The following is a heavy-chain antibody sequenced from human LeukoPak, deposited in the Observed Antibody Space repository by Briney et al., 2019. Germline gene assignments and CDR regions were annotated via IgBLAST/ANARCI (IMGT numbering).Heavy chain of an antibody. CDR1: GFSISSGYF. CDR2: THHSGAT. V-gene: IGHV4-38-2*02. CDR3: TREVWGSTFPDY. Sequence: NPSETLSLTCSVSGFSISSGYFWGWIRQPPGKRPDWIATTHHSGATYYNPSLKSRVTLSVDMSKNQVSLKLTSVTAADTALYYCTREVWGSTFPDYWGQGTLVTVSS. D-gene: IGHD7-27*01. J-gene: IGHJ4*02.